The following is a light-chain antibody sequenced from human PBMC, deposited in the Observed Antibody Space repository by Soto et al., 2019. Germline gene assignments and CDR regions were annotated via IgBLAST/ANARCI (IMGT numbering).Light chain of an antibody. CDR3: QQYKRWPIT. CDR1: ESVSGD. J-gene: IGKJ5*01. CDR2: GPS. Sequence: EIVMMQSPGTLSVSPGERATLSCRASESVSGDLAWYQQKPGQAPRLLIYGPSTRATGIPARFSGSGSGTEFTLTISGLQSEDFAMYFCQQYKRWPITFGQRTRLEIK. V-gene: IGKV3-15*01.